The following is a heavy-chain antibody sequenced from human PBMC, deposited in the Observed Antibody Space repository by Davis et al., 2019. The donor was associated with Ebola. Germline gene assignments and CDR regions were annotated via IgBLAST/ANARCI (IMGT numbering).Heavy chain of an antibody. CDR2: ISPYDSDA. D-gene: IGHD3-16*01. CDR1: GYSFEYYW. Sequence: GESLKISCRTSGYSFEYYWIAWVRQTAGKGLEWMGIISPYDSDARYSPSFQGHVTMSVDKSISTAYLQWDSLKASDTAMYYCVRLTSSTVSCYALDYWGQGSLVTVSS. CDR3: VRLTSSTVSCYALDY. V-gene: IGHV5-51*01. J-gene: IGHJ4*02.